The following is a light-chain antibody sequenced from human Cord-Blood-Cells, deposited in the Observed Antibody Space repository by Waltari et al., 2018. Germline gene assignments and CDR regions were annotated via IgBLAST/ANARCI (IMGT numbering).Light chain of an antibody. Sequence: DIVMTQSPDSLAVSLGERATINCKSRQSVLYSSNNKNNLAWYQQKPGQPPKLLIYWASTREAGVPDRFSGSGSGTDFTLTISSLQAEDVAVYYCQQYYSTPLTFGGVTKVEIK. CDR2: WAS. J-gene: IGKJ4*01. V-gene: IGKV4-1*01. CDR1: QSVLYSSNNKNN. CDR3: QQYYSTPLT.